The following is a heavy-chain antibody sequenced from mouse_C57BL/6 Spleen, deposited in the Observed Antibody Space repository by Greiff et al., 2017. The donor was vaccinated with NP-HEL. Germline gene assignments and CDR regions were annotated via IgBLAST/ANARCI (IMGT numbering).Heavy chain of an antibody. CDR1: GFTFSSYA. Sequence: EVKVVESGGGLVKPGGSLKLSCAASGFTFSSYAMSWVRQTPEKRLEWVATISDGGSYTYYPDNVKGRFTISRDNAKNNLYLQMSHLKSEDTAMYYCASYSNYLWYFDYWGQGTTLTVSS. D-gene: IGHD2-5*01. CDR2: ISDGGSYT. CDR3: ASYSNYLWYFDY. V-gene: IGHV5-4*03. J-gene: IGHJ2*01.